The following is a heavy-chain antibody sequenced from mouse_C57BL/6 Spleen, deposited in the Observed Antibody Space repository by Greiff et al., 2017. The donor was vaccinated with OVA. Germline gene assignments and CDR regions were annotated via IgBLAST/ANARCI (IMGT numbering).Heavy chain of an antibody. CDR3: TRNYYYGSKGY. Sequence: QVQLQQSGAELVRPGASVTLSCKASGYTFTDYEMHWVKQTPVHGLEWIGAIDPETGGTAYNQKFKGKAILTADKSSSTAYMELRSLTSEDSAVYYCTRNYYYGSKGYWGQGTTLTVSS. J-gene: IGHJ2*01. CDR1: GYTFTDYE. CDR2: IDPETGGT. D-gene: IGHD1-1*01. V-gene: IGHV1-15*01.